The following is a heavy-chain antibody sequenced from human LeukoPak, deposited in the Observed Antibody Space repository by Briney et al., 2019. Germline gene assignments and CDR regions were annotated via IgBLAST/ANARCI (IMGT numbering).Heavy chain of an antibody. CDR2: IYYSGST. Sequence: SETLSLTCTVSGGSISSGGYYWRWIRQHPGKGLEWIGYIYYSGSTYYNPSLKSRVTISVDTSKNQFSLRLSSVTAADTAVYYCAREITMVRGGLDAFDIWGQGTMVNVSS. J-gene: IGHJ3*02. D-gene: IGHD3-10*01. CDR1: GGSISSGGYY. V-gene: IGHV4-31*03. CDR3: AREITMVRGGLDAFDI.